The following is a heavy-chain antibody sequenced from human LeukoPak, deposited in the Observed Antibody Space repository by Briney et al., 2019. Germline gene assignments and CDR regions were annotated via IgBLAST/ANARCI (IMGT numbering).Heavy chain of an antibody. CDR1: GYTFTGYY. D-gene: IGHD6-6*01. CDR2: INPNSGGT. V-gene: IGHV1-2*02. J-gene: IGHJ6*03. Sequence: ASVNVSCKASGYTFTGYYMHWVRQAPGQGLEWMGWINPNSGGTNYAQKFQGRVTMTRDTSISTAYMELSRLRSDDTAVYYCARAGSKAARSYYYYYMDVWGKGTTVTASS. CDR3: ARAGSKAARSYYYYYMDV.